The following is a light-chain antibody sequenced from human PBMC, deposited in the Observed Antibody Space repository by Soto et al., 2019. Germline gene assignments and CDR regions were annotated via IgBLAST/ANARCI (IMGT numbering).Light chain of an antibody. Sequence: EIVLTQSPGTVSLSPGERATLSCRSSQSVSSTYLAWYQQKPGQAPRLLIYGASTRATGIPARFSGSGSGTEFTLTISSLQSEDFAVYYCQQYNNWPPYTFGQGTK. J-gene: IGKJ2*01. CDR1: QSVSSTY. CDR2: GAS. V-gene: IGKV3-15*01. CDR3: QQYNNWPPYT.